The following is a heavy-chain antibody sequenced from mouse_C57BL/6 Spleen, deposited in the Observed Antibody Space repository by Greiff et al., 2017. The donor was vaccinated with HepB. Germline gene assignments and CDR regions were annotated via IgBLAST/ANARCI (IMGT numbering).Heavy chain of an antibody. CDR1: GYTFTSYW. D-gene: IGHD3-3*01. V-gene: IGHV1-64*01. Sequence: VKLQQPGAELVKPGASVKLSCKASGYTFTSYWMHWVKQRPGQGLEWIGMIHPNSGSTNYNEKFKSKATLTVDKSSSTAYMQLSSLTSEDSAVYYCARGGATARSNAMDYWGQGTSVTVSS. CDR3: ARGGATARSNAMDY. J-gene: IGHJ4*01. CDR2: IHPNSGST.